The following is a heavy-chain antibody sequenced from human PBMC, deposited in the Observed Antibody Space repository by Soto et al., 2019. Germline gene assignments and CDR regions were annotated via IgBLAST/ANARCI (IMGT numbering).Heavy chain of an antibody. CDR2: IYSNGDT. D-gene: IGHD2-8*01. CDR1: GFSVGSIY. CDR3: ARKSDSSPVPEADGV. Sequence: GGSLRLFCAASGFSVGSIYMTWVRQSPGKGLEWVSLIYSNGDTDYADSVKGRFSISRDNFKNTLYLQMNNLRAEDTAVYHCARKSDSSPVPEADGVWGRGTLVTVSS. V-gene: IGHV3-53*01. J-gene: IGHJ4*02.